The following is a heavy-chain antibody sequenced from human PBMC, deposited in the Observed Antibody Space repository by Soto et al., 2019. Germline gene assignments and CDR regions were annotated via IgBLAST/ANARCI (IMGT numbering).Heavy chain of an antibody. J-gene: IGHJ4*02. D-gene: IGHD3-22*01. CDR2: IYPGDSDT. Sequence: GESLKISCKCSGYSFTSYWIGWMRQMPGKGLEWMGIIYPGDSDTRYSPSFQGQVTISADKSISTAYLQWSSLKASDTAMYYCARHVSLSMIAPLAYWGQGTLVTVSS. CDR1: GYSFTSYW. CDR3: ARHVSLSMIAPLAY. V-gene: IGHV5-51*01.